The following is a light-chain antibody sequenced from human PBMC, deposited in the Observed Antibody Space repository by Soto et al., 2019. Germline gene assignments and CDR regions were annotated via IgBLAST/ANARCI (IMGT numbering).Light chain of an antibody. Sequence: DIQLTQSPSFLSASVGDRVTITCRASQAISSYLAWFQQRPGKAPKVLIYAASTLQSGVPSRFSGSASGTEFTLTSSSLQPEDVATYCCQQLNSYPWTFGQGTKVEIK. CDR2: AAS. CDR1: QAISSY. J-gene: IGKJ1*01. V-gene: IGKV1-9*01. CDR3: QQLNSYPWT.